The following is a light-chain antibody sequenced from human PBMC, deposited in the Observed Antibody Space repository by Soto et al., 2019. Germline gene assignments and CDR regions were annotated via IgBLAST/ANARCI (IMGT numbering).Light chain of an antibody. V-gene: IGKV1-27*01. J-gene: IGKJ3*01. CDR3: QQYNSAPRT. Sequence: DIQMTQSPSSLSASVGDRVTITCRASQGISNYLACYQQKQGKVPTLLLYAASTLQAGVPSRFSGSGSGTDSTHTIISLQPQDVATYYYQQYNSAPRTFGPGTKVDIK. CDR2: AAS. CDR1: QGISNY.